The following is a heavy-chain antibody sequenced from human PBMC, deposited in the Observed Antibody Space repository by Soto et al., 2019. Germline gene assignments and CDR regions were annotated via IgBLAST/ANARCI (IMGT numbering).Heavy chain of an antibody. CDR1: GFTFSGFD. V-gene: IGHV3-13*01. D-gene: IGHD2-15*01. CDR3: ARGQEVGAHFFDS. J-gene: IGHJ4*02. CDR2: IGTAGDT. Sequence: GGSLRLSCEASGFTFSGFDMHWVRQPTGKGLEWVSTIGTAGDTYYAVFVKGRFTISRDNAKSPLSLQMNSLRAGDTAVYFCARGQEVGAHFFDSWGQGTQVTVSS.